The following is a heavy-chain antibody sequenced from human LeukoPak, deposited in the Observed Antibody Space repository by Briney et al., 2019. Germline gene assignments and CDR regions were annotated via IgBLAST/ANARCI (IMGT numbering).Heavy chain of an antibody. CDR3: ARERGVTPHDAFDI. CDR1: GFTFSSYS. CDR2: ISSSSSYI. J-gene: IGHJ3*02. Sequence: GGSLRLSCAASGFTFSSYSMNWVRQAPGQGLEWVSSISSSSSYIYYADSVKGRFTISRDNAKNSLYLQMNSLRAEDTAVYYCARERGVTPHDAFDIWGQGTMVTVSS. D-gene: IGHD1-14*01. V-gene: IGHV3-21*01.